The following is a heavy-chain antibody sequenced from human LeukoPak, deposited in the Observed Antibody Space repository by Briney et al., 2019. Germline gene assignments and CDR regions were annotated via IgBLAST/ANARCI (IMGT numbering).Heavy chain of an antibody. CDR3: ARDLSSGGWTLEFDY. CDR2: ISGHTGNT. J-gene: IGHJ4*02. CDR1: GYTFSTYG. Sequence: ASVKVSCKTSGYTFSTYGVTWVRQAPGQGFQWMGWISGHTGNTEYAENFQGRISLTTDTSATTAYMGLRSLTSDDTAVYYCARDLSSGGWTLEFDYWGQGSLVTVAS. V-gene: IGHV1-18*01. D-gene: IGHD1-1*01.